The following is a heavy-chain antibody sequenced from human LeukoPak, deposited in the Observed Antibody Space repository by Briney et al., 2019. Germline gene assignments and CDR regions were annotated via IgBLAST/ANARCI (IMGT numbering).Heavy chain of an antibody. D-gene: IGHD5-24*01. CDR3: TRSLNYGFDY. J-gene: IGHJ4*02. CDR1: GFTFSSYW. Sequence: GALRLSCAASGFTFSSYWMHWVHQASGKGLVWVSHINGDGGSTTYADSVKGRFTISRDNAKNTLYLQMNSLRAEDTAVFYCTRSLNYGFDYWGQGTLVTVSS. V-gene: IGHV3-74*03. CDR2: INGDGGST.